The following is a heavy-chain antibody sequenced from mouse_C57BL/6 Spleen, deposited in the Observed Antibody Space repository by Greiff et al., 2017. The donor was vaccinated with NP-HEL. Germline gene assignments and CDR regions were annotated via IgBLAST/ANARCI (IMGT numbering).Heavy chain of an antibody. J-gene: IGHJ3*01. CDR1: GYSITSGYY. D-gene: IGHD2-4*01. CDR2: ISYDGSN. V-gene: IGHV3-6*01. Sequence: ESGPGLVKPSQSLSLTCSVTGYSITSGYYWNWIRQFPGNKLEWMGYISYDGSNNYNPSLKNRISITRDTSKNRFFLKLNSVTTEDTATYYCARAFYYDYDGFAYWGQGTLVTVSA. CDR3: ARAFYYDYDGFAY.